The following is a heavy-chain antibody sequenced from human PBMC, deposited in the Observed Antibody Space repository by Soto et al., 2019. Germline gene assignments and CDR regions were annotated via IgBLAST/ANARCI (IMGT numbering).Heavy chain of an antibody. CDR3: ARDYDFWSGYYTAYYYGMDV. CDR1: GFTFSSYE. CDR2: ISSSGSTI. D-gene: IGHD3-3*01. V-gene: IGHV3-48*03. J-gene: IGHJ6*02. Sequence: EVQLVESGGGLVQPGGSLRLSCAASGFTFSSYEMNWVRQAPGKGLEWVSYISSSGSTIYYADSVKGRFTISRDNAKNSLYLQMNSLRAEDTAVYYCARDYDFWSGYYTAYYYGMDVWGQGTTVTVSS.